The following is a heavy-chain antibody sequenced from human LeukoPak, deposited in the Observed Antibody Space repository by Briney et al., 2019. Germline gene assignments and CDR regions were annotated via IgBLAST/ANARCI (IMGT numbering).Heavy chain of an antibody. D-gene: IGHD3-10*01. CDR3: ARAEYYYGSGSYGFAYYFDY. CDR1: GGTFSSYA. J-gene: IGHJ4*02. CDR2: IIPIFGTA. Sequence: SVKVSCKASGGTFSSYAISWVRQAPGQGLEWVGGIIPIFGTANYAQKFQGRVTITTDESTSTAYMELSSLRSEDTAVYYCARAEYYYGSGSYGFAYYFDYWGQGTLVTVSS. V-gene: IGHV1-69*05.